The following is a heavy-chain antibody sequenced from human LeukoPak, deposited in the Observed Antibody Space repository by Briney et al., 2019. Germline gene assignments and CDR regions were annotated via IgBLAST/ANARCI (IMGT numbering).Heavy chain of an antibody. Sequence: ASVKVSCKASGYTFTTYAMHWVRQAPGQRLEWMGWINAGNGNTKYSQKFQGRVTTTRDTSASTAYMELSSLRSEDTAVYYCARNIVVVVTTTPGDYWGQGTLVTVSS. D-gene: IGHD2-15*01. CDR1: GYTFTTYA. CDR3: ARNIVVVVTTTPGDY. J-gene: IGHJ4*02. V-gene: IGHV1-3*01. CDR2: INAGNGNT.